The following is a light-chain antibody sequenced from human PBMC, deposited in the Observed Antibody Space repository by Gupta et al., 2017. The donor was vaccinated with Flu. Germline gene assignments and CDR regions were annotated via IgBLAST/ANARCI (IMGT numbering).Light chain of an antibody. Sequence: SSELTQDPAVSVALGQTVRITCQGDSLRNSYESWYQQKPGQAPVLVIYAKNIRPSGIPDRVSGSSSGNTASLTITGAQAEEEADYYCNSRDSTDNNQAVFGGGTKLTVL. J-gene: IGLJ2*01. V-gene: IGLV3-19*01. CDR3: NSRDSTDNNQAV. CDR1: SLRNSY. CDR2: AKN.